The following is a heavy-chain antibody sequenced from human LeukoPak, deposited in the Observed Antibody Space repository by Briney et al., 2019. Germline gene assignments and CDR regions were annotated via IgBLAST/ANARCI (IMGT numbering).Heavy chain of an antibody. V-gene: IGHV4-34*01. CDR2: INRSGST. CDR3: ARETSSGCIDY. D-gene: IGHD6-19*01. Sequence: SEILSLTCAVYGGSFSGYYWSWIRQPPGKGLEWIGEINRSGSTNYNPSLKSRVTISVDTSKNQFSLKLSSVTAADTAVYYCARETSSGCIDYWGQGTLVTVSS. J-gene: IGHJ4*02. CDR1: GGSFSGYY.